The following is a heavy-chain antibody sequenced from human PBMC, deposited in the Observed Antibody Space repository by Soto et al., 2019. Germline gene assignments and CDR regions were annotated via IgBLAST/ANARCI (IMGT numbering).Heavy chain of an antibody. V-gene: IGHV5-51*01. CDR3: ARRRAWNDAFDF. CDR2: IYPADSDT. J-gene: IGHJ4*02. D-gene: IGHD1-1*01. CDR1: GYTFSTYW. Sequence: PGESLKISCQGFGYTFSTYWIGWVRQRPGQGLEWMGAIYPADSDTRYTPSFEGHVTFSADKSLTTAYLQWNSLKASDTARYYCARRRAWNDAFDFWGQGTLVTVS.